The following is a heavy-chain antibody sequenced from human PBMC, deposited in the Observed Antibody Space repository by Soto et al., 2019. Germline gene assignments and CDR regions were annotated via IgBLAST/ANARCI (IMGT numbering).Heavy chain of an antibody. CDR2: ISAYNGNT. V-gene: IGHV1-18*01. Sequence: GASVKVSCKASGYTFTSYGISWVRQAPGQGLEWMGWISAYNGNTNYAQKLQGRVTMTTDTSTSTAYMELRSLRSDDTAVYYCAILPSDFGGGPHYLDPWGQGTLVTVSS. CDR3: AILPSDFGGGPHYLDP. CDR1: GYTFTSYG. J-gene: IGHJ5*02. D-gene: IGHD3-16*01.